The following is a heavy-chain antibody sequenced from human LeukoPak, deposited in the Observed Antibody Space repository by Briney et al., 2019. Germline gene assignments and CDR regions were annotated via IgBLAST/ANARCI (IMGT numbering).Heavy chain of an antibody. CDR2: IYYSGST. CDR1: GGSISSGGYY. CDR3: ARIGERIFPDY. J-gene: IGHJ4*02. D-gene: IGHD2-15*01. V-gene: IGHV4-31*03. Sequence: PSETLSLTCTVSGGSISSGGYYWSWIRQHPGKGLEWIGYIYYSGSTYYNPSLKSRVTISVDTSKNQFSLKLSSVTAADTAVYYCARIGERIFPDYWGQGTLVTVSS.